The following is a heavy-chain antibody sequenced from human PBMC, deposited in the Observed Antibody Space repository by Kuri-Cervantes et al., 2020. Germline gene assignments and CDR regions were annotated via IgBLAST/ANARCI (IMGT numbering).Heavy chain of an antibody. V-gene: IGHV3-30*02. J-gene: IGHJ3*02. D-gene: IGHD6-19*01. CDR1: AFTFSNYG. CDR3: AKGSSGWSFDAFDI. CDR2: IWSDGSKK. Sequence: GESLKISCAASAFTFSNYGMHWVRQAPGKGLEWVAVIWSDGSKKFYADSLKGRFSVSRDNSNNTLYLQMNSLRAEDTALYYCAKGSSGWSFDAFDIWGQGTMVTVSS.